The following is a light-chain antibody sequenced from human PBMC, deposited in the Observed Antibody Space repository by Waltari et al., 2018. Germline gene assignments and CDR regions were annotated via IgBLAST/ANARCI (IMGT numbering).Light chain of an antibody. CDR3: QYYGSSAS. Sequence: DIVLTQSPGTLSLSPGERGTLSCRASQRVNSNYLAWYQHNPGQAPRLLISGASSRATGIPDRFSGSGSGTDFTLTISRLEPEDFAVYYCQYYGSSASFGPGTKVDI. V-gene: IGKV3-20*01. CDR2: GAS. J-gene: IGKJ3*01. CDR1: QRVNSNY.